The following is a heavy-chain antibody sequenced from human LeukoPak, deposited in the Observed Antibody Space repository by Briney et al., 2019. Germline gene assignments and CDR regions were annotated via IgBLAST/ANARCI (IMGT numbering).Heavy chain of an antibody. V-gene: IGHV3-30*02. Sequence: GGSLRLSCEASGFTFRNYDMYWVRQAPGKGLEWVAFIRFDGSNTHYGDSVKGRFTFSRDNSKSTLYLQMNSLRVEDSALYYCSKVGGIVLAVSYYMDVWGKGTTVTVS. CDR1: GFTFRNYD. J-gene: IGHJ6*03. D-gene: IGHD6-19*01. CDR2: IRFDGSNT. CDR3: SKVGGIVLAVSYYMDV.